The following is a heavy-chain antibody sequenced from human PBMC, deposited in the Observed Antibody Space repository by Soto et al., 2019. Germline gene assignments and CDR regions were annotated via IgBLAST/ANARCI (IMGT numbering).Heavy chain of an antibody. Sequence: QLQLVQSGAELKMPGASVKVSCKASGHSSTHNGISWVRRAPGQGLEGMGWININRGDVNHAPKFQWRVTLTTSPSTTTAYLELRSLRLDDPAVYFCSTDDMNRGLLDFWGNGTLVTVSS. CDR1: GHSSTHNG. J-gene: IGHJ4*01. CDR3: STDDMNRGLLDF. V-gene: IGHV1-18*01. CDR2: ININRGDV.